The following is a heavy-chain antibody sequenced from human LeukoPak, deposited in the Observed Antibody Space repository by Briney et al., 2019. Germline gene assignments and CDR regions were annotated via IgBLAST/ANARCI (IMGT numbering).Heavy chain of an antibody. CDR2: INHSGST. Sequence: SETLSLTCVVYGGSFSGYYWSWIRQPPGKGLEWIGEINHSGSTNYNPSLKSRVTISVDTSKNQFSLKLSSVTAADTAVYYCARGGYAGSGYPNWGQGTLVTVSS. CDR3: ARGGYAGSGYPN. J-gene: IGHJ4*02. V-gene: IGHV4-34*01. CDR1: GGSFSGYY. D-gene: IGHD3-22*01.